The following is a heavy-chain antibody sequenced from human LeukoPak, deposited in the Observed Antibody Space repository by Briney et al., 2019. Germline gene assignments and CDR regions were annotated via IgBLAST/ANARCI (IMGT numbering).Heavy chain of an antibody. D-gene: IGHD4-17*01. CDR3: ARQGLRIDY. CDR2: IYYSGST. Sequence: SETLSLTCTVSGGSISSSSYYWGWIRQPPGKGLEWIGSIYYSGSTYYNLSLKSRVTISVDTSKNQFSLKLSSVTAADTAVYYCARQGLRIDYWGQGTLVTVSS. J-gene: IGHJ4*02. CDR1: GGSISSSSYY. V-gene: IGHV4-39*01.